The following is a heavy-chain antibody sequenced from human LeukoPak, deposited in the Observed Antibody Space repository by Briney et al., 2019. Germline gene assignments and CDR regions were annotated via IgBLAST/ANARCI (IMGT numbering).Heavy chain of an antibody. J-gene: IGHJ4*02. CDR3: ARAAYDSSGYLTL. Sequence: PGRSLRLSCAASGFTFSSYGMHWVRQAPGKGLEWVAVIWYDGTNKYYADSVKGRFTISRDSSKNTLYLQMNSLRAEDTVVYYCARAAYDSSGYLTLWGQGTLVTVSS. V-gene: IGHV3-33*01. CDR1: GFTFSSYG. CDR2: IWYDGTNK. D-gene: IGHD3-22*01.